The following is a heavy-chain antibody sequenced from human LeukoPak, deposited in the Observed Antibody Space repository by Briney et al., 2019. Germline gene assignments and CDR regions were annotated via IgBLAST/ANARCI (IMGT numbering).Heavy chain of an antibody. CDR1: GFTFSSYA. CDR3: ARGSTNYDFWSGYPDY. CDR2: ISYDGSNK. D-gene: IGHD3-3*01. V-gene: IGHV3-30-3*01. J-gene: IGHJ4*02. Sequence: PGGSLRLSCAASGFTFSSYAMHWVRQAPGKGLEWVAVISYDGSNKYYADSVKGRFTISRDNSKNTLYLQMNSLRAEDTAVYYCARGSTNYDFWSGYPDYWGQGTLVTVSS.